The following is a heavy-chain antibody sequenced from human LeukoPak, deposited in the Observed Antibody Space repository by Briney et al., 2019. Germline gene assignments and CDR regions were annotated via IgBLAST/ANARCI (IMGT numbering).Heavy chain of an antibody. J-gene: IGHJ5*02. D-gene: IGHD4-17*01. V-gene: IGHV3-30*18. CDR3: AKDLEVTTVTYNWFDP. CDR1: GFTFSSYG. Sequence: GGSLRLSCAASGFTFSSYGMHWVRQAPGKGLEWVAVISYDGSNEYYADSVKGRFAISRDNSKNTLYLQMNTLRAEDTAVYYCAKDLEVTTVTYNWFDPWGQGTLVTVSS. CDR2: ISYDGSNE.